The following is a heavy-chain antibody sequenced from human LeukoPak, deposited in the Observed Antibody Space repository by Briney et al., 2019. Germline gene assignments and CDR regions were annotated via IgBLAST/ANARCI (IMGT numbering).Heavy chain of an antibody. CDR2: ISASGGTT. CDR3: VRGWLDY. V-gene: IGHV3-23*01. J-gene: IGHJ4*02. D-gene: IGHD3-10*01. CDR1: GFTFSDHG. Sequence: GGSLRLSCAASGFTFSDHGMNWVRKAPGKGLEWVSGISASGGTTSYPESVRGRFTVSRDKSKNTLHLQINTLRAEDTAMYYCVRGWLDYWGPGTLLIVSS.